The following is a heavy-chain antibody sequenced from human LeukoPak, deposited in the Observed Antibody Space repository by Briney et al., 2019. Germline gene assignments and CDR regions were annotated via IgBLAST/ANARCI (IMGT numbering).Heavy chain of an antibody. V-gene: IGHV4-59*01. D-gene: IGHD6-13*01. CDR2: IYYSGST. J-gene: IGHJ4*02. Sequence: PSETLSLTCTVSGVSISSYYWSWIRQPPGKGLEWIGYIYYSGSTNYNPSLQSRVTISVDTSKNQFSLKLSSVTAADTAVYYCAGGGAAAHLDYWGQGTLVTVSS. CDR3: AGGGAAAHLDY. CDR1: GVSISSYY.